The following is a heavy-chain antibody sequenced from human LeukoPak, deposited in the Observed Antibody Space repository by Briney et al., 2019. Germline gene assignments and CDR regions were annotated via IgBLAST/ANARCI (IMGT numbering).Heavy chain of an antibody. J-gene: IGHJ4*02. Sequence: SETLSLTCTVSGGSISSYYWSWIRQPPGKGLEWIGYIYYSGSTNYNPSLKSRVTISVDTSKNQFSLKLSSVTAADTAVYYCARNSPYCGGDCHDYWGQGTLVTVSS. CDR3: ARNSPYCGGDCHDY. D-gene: IGHD2-21*02. CDR2: IYYSGST. CDR1: GGSISSYY. V-gene: IGHV4-59*08.